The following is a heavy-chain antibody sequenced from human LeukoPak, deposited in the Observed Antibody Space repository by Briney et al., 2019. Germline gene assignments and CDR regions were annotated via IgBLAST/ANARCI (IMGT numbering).Heavy chain of an antibody. CDR3: ARELREHGVFDI. CDR2: IYSDGST. D-gene: IGHD1-26*01. J-gene: IGHJ3*02. V-gene: IGHV3-53*01. CDR1: GFTVSRNY. Sequence: GGSLRLSCAASGFTVSRNYMSWVRQAPGKWLEWVSEIYSDGSTYYAASVKGRFSISRDNSKNTVHLQMNSLRAEDTAVYYCARELREHGVFDIWGQGTMVTVSS.